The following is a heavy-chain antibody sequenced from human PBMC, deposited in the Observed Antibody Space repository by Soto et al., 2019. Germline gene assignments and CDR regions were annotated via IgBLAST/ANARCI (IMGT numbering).Heavy chain of an antibody. CDR1: GFTFRSYW. D-gene: IGHD6-6*01. J-gene: IGHJ4*02. Sequence: GGSLRLSCAASGFTFRSYWMSWVRQAPGKGLEWVANIKQDGSEKYYVDSVKGRFTISRDNAKNSLYLQMNSLRAEDTAVYYCARDLRIIDSSSLIFDYWGQGTLVTVSS. CDR3: ARDLRIIDSSSLIFDY. V-gene: IGHV3-7*01. CDR2: IKQDGSEK.